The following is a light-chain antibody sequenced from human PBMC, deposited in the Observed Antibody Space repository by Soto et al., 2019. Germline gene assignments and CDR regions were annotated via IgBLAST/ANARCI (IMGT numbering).Light chain of an antibody. J-gene: IGLJ7*01. CDR1: DNDVGGYDF. Sequence: QSVLTQSASVSGSPGQSITISCTGTDNDVGGYDFVSWYQQHPGRATKLLIHQVTIRLSGISSRFSGSKSGNTASLTITGLQPEDEAMYFCCSHSTSIAWVFGGGTQLTVL. CDR3: CSHSTSIAWV. V-gene: IGLV2-14*01. CDR2: QVT.